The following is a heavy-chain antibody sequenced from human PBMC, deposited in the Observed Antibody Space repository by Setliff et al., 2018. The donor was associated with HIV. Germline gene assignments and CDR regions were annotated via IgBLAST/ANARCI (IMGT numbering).Heavy chain of an antibody. CDR1: GGSFSGYF. D-gene: IGHD3-10*01. Sequence: PSETLSLTCAVYGGSFSGYFWSWIRQFPGRGLEWITEINQSGNSNHNPSLKSRVTVSVDLSKNQFSLTLNSVTAADTAVYYCVRRPMIRGKPFDLWGQGTQVTVS. V-gene: IGHV4-34*01. J-gene: IGHJ4*02. CDR2: INQSGNS. CDR3: VRRPMIRGKPFDL.